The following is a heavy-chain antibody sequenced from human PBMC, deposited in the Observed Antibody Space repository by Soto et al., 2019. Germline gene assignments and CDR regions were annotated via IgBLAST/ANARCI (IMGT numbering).Heavy chain of an antibody. D-gene: IGHD6-25*01. J-gene: IGHJ5*02. Sequence: QMQLAESGGGVVQPGRSLRLSCAASGFIFSNYGMHWVRQAPGKGLEWVAIISSDGSNKYYADSVKGRFTISRDNSNNMVFLQMNSLRAEDTALYYCARGSASFDPWGQGTLVTVFS. CDR2: ISSDGSNK. CDR3: ARGSASFDP. CDR1: GFIFSNYG. V-gene: IGHV3-33*01.